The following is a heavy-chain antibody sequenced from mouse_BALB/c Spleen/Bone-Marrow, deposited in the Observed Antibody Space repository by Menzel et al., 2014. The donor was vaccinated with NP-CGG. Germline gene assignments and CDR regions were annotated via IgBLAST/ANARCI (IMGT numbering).Heavy chain of an antibody. CDR2: ITSGGSYT. V-gene: IGHV5-6-4*01. CDR3: TRDNGPFDY. Sequence: EVQVVESGGGLVKPGGSLKLSCAASGFTFSSYTMYWVRQTPEKRLEWVATITSGGSYTYYPDSVKGRFTISRDNAKNTLYLQMSSLKSEDTAMYYCTRDNGPFDYWGQGTTLTVSS. CDR1: GFTFSSYT. D-gene: IGHD1-2*01. J-gene: IGHJ2*01.